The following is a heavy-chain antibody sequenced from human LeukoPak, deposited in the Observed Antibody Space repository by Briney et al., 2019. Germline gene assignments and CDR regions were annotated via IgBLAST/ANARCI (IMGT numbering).Heavy chain of an antibody. D-gene: IGHD4-23*01. V-gene: IGHV4-4*02. CDR1: GGPISTNTW. CDR3: AKHGGRYFDS. J-gene: IGHJ4*02. CDR2: TSHDGNA. Sequence: SGTLSLTCAVPGGPISTNTWWSWVRQPPGKGLEWIGQTSHDGNADDTPSLKSRVNISVDHSKNQLSVKLNSVSAADSAVYYWAKHGGRYFDSWGQGTLVTVSS.